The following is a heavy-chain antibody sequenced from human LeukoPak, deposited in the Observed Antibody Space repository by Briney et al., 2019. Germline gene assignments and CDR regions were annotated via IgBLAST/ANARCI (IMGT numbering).Heavy chain of an antibody. J-gene: IGHJ4*02. CDR2: ISSSGSTI. Sequence: GGSLRLSCAASGFTFSDYYMSWIRQAPGKGLEWVSYISSSGSTIYYADSVKGRFTISRDNAKNSLYLQMNSLRAEDTAAYYCARDSSSSYFDYWGQGTLVTVSS. CDR1: GFTFSDYY. D-gene: IGHD6-6*01. CDR3: ARDSSSSYFDY. V-gene: IGHV3-11*04.